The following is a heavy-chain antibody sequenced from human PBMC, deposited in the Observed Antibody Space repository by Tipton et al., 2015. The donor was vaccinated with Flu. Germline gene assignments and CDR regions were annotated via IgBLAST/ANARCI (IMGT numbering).Heavy chain of an antibody. V-gene: IGHV3-30*18. CDR2: ISNDGINK. CDR1: GFTLSSYG. Sequence: AVSGFTLSSYGMHWVRQAPGKGLEWVAVISNDGINKQYADSVKGRFTISRDNSKNALYLQMNSLRPEDTAVYFCAKKYGYYYYAMDVWGQGTTVTVSS. CDR3: AKKYGYYYYAMDV. D-gene: IGHD2-8*01. J-gene: IGHJ6*02.